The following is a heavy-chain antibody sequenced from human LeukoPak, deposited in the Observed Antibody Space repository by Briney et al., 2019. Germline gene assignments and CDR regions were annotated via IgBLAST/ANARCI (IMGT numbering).Heavy chain of an antibody. Sequence: GGSLRLSCAASGFTFSDYYMSWLRQAPGKGLEWVSVVYSGDSTYYADSVKGRFTISRDNSKNTLSLQMNSLRAEDTAVYYCARTIVGATYYFDYWGQGTLVTVSS. CDR1: GFTFSDYY. V-gene: IGHV3-53*01. CDR3: ARTIVGATYYFDY. CDR2: VYSGDST. J-gene: IGHJ4*02. D-gene: IGHD1-26*01.